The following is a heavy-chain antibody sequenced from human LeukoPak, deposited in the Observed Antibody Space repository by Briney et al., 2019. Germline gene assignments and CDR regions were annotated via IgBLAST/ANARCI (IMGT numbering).Heavy chain of an antibody. CDR1: AGSITGYY. CDR2: IYYSGTI. D-gene: IGHD1-26*01. CDR3: ASLGGTYDY. V-gene: IGHV4-59*08. J-gene: IGHJ4*02. Sequence: SETLSLTCTVSAGSITGYYWSWIRQPPGKGLEWIGYIYYSGTINYNPSLKRRVTISLDTSKSQVSLRLNSVTAADTAVYYCASLGGTYDYWGQGILVTVSS.